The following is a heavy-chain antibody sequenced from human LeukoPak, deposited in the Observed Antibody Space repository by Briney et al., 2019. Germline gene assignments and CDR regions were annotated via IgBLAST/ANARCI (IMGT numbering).Heavy chain of an antibody. CDR1: GFTFDRFT. CDR2: INRRGHT. V-gene: IGHV3-43*01. D-gene: IGHD2-21*02. Sequence: EGSLRLSCAASGFTFDRFTIHWVRQTPGKGLEWVSLINRRGHTFYADSVKGRFTISRDNSRNSVFLQMNSLRPEDTALYHCAKEVDCPSDCLFFYSWGQGTLVTVSS. CDR3: AKEVDCPSDCLFFYS. J-gene: IGHJ4*02.